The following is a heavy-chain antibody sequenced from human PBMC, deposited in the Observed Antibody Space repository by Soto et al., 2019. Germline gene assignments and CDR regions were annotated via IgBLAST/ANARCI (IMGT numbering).Heavy chain of an antibody. V-gene: IGHV3-23*01. CDR3: AQGLVVDFTPALWR. J-gene: IGHJ4*02. Sequence: GGSLRLSCAASGFTFSSHAMSWVRQAPGKGLEWVSGISGSGGNDYYADSVRGRFTISRDNSDHTVSLRLNSLRVEDTAVYYCAQGLVVDFTPALWRWGQGTRVTVSS. CDR2: ISGSGGND. D-gene: IGHD2-15*01. CDR1: GFTFSSHA.